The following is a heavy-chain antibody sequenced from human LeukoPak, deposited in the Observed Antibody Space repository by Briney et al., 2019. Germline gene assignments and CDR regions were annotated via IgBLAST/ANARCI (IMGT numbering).Heavy chain of an antibody. D-gene: IGHD6-13*01. Sequence: SETLSLTCTVSGGSISSYYWSWIRQPPGKGLEWIGYIYYSGSTNYNPSLKSRVTISVDTSKNQFSLKLSSVTAADTAVYYCARVGYSSSWYHHYYYYMDVWGKGTTVTISS. J-gene: IGHJ6*03. CDR1: GGSISSYY. CDR3: ARVGYSSSWYHHYYYYMDV. CDR2: IYYSGST. V-gene: IGHV4-59*01.